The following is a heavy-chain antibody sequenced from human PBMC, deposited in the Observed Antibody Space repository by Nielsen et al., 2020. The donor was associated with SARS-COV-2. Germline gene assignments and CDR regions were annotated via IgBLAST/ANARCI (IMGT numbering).Heavy chain of an antibody. J-gene: IGHJ3*02. V-gene: IGHV3-49*04. D-gene: IGHD6-25*01. CDR2: IRGQVFGGTR. Sequence: GESLKISCTTSGFSFGDYGMTWVRQAPGKGLEWVGFIRGQVFGGTREYAASVKGRFTISRDDSKSITYLQMSSLKTEDTAVYYCSRVAAGAFDIWGQGTMVTVSS. CDR3: SRVAAGAFDI. CDR1: GFSFGDYG.